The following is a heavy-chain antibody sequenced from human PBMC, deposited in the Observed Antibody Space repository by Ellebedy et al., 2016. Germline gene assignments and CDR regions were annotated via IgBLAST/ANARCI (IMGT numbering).Heavy chain of an antibody. V-gene: IGHV1-2*04. D-gene: IGHD6-19*01. Sequence: ASVKVSXXASGYTFTGYYMHWVRQAPGQGLEWMGWINPNSGGTNYAQKFQGWVTMTRDTSISTAYMELSRLRSDDTAVYYCARPYSSGWSGYGYWGQGTLVTVSS. J-gene: IGHJ4*02. CDR3: ARPYSSGWSGYGY. CDR2: INPNSGGT. CDR1: GYTFTGYY.